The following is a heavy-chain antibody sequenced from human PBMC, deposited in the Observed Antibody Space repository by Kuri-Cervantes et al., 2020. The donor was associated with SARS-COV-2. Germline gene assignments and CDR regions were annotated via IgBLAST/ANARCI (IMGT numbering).Heavy chain of an antibody. D-gene: IGHD6-6*01. V-gene: IGHV1-2*06. CDR3: ASQLGGGASEYYFDY. J-gene: IGHJ4*02. Sequence: ASVKVSCKASGYTFTGYYMHWVRQAPGQGLEWMGRINPNSGGTNYAQKFQGRVTMTRDMYISTAYMELSRLRSDDTAVYYCASQLGGGASEYYFDYWGQGTLVTVSS. CDR2: INPNSGGT. CDR1: GYTFTGYY.